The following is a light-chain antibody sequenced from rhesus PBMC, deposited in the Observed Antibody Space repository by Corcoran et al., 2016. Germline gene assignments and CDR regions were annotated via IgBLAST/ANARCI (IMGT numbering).Light chain of an antibody. J-gene: IGKJ2*01. V-gene: IGKV1-22*01. CDR2: KAA. Sequence: DIQMTQSPSSLSASVGDTVTITCRASQSVSSWLAWYQQKPGKAPKLQIYKAANLQSGFPSRFSGSGAGTAFTLTNSSLQSEDFATYDCQQHNSSPYSFGQGTKVEI. CDR3: QQHNSSPYS. CDR1: QSVSSW.